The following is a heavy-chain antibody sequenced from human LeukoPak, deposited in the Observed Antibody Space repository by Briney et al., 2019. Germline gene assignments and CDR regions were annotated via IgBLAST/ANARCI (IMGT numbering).Heavy chain of an antibody. V-gene: IGHV3-23*01. D-gene: IGHD1-26*01. CDR1: GFTFSSFW. J-gene: IGHJ6*03. Sequence: GGSLRLSCSVSGFTFSSFWMSWVRQAPGKGLEWVSTINGNGAATYYADSFKGRFLISRDDSKSTVYLRMNKLRVEDSGLYYCANGLAASGNFLLRDYYYFIDVWGKGTTVIVS. CDR3: ANGLAASGNFLLRDYYYFIDV. CDR2: INGNGAAT.